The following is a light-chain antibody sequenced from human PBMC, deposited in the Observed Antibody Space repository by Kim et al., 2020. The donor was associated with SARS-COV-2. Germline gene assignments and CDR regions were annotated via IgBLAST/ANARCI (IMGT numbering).Light chain of an antibody. CDR1: QGIRND. CDR2: AAS. J-gene: IGKJ2*03. Sequence: SSSVGDRVTITCRASQGIRNDLGWYQQKPGKAPKLLIYAASSLQSGVPSRFSGSGSGTDFTLTISSLQPEDFATYYCLQDYNYPRSFGQGTKLEI. V-gene: IGKV1-6*01. CDR3: LQDYNYPRS.